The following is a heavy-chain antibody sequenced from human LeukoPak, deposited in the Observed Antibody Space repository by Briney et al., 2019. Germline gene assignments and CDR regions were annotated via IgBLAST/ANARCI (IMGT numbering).Heavy chain of an antibody. J-gene: IGHJ4*02. D-gene: IGHD3-22*01. CDR1: GFTFSSYS. Sequence: PGGSLRLSCAASGFTFSSYSMNWVRQAPGEGLEWVSSIGSSSSYIYYADSVKGRFTISRDNAKNSLYLQMNSLRAEDTAVYYCARRRSSGYLDYWGQGTLVTVSS. CDR3: ARRRSSGYLDY. V-gene: IGHV3-21*01. CDR2: IGSSSSYI.